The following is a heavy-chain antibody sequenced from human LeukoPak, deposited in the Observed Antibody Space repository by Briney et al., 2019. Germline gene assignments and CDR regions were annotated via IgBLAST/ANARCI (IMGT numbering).Heavy chain of an antibody. J-gene: IGHJ5*01. D-gene: IGHD1-26*01. CDR2: FDPEDGET. V-gene: IGHV1-24*01. CDR3: ATVGSGSYFDVYWFDS. Sequence: ASVKVSCKVSGYTLTELSMHWVRQAPGKGLEWMGGFDPEDGETIYAQKFQGRVTMTEDTSTDTAYMELSSLRSEDTAVYYCATVGSGSYFDVYWFDSWGQGTLVTVSS. CDR1: GYTLTELS.